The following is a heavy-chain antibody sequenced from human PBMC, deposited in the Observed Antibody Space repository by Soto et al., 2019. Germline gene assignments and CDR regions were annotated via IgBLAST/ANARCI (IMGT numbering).Heavy chain of an antibody. CDR3: ARGPYGEYDY. V-gene: IGHV4-39*01. D-gene: IGHD4-17*01. CDR2: IYYSGST. Sequence: QLQESGPGLVKPSETLFLTCSVSGGSISSRSYYWGWIRQPPGKGLEWIGSIYYSGSTYYNPSLRSRVIISADTSKNQFSLKLSSVTAADAAVYYCARGPYGEYDYWGHGTLVTVSS. J-gene: IGHJ4*01. CDR1: GGSISSRSYY.